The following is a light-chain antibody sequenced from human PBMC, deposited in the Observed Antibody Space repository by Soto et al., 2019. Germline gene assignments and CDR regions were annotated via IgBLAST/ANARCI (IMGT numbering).Light chain of an antibody. CDR3: QKYNPYS. CDR1: QSSRNW. J-gene: IGKJ1*01. Sequence: DIEATQSPSTPTPSVLPRVTITCRASQSSRNWMGWCHQIPGPAPQVLTSPASNMQSAVPSSFSGSGSGTEFTLTIRSLQPDDFATYQRQKYNPYSFGQGTKVDIK. CDR2: PAS. V-gene: IGKV1-5*01.